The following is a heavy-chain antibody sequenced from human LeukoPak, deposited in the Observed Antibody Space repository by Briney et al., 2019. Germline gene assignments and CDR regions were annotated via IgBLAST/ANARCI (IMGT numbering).Heavy chain of an antibody. CDR3: ARDRAGAGIAVGFDI. CDR2: ISSSSSYI. V-gene: IGHV3-21*01. Sequence: GGSLRLSCAASGFTFGTNIKNWGRQAPGKGLEWVSSISSSSSYIYYADSVKGRFTISRDNAKNSLYLQMNSLRAEDTAVYYCARDRAGAGIAVGFDIWGQGTMVTVSS. D-gene: IGHD6-19*01. CDR1: GFTFGTNI. J-gene: IGHJ3*02.